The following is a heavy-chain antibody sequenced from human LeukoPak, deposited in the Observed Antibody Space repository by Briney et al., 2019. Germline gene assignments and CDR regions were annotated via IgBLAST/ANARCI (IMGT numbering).Heavy chain of an antibody. D-gene: IGHD3-10*01. J-gene: IGHJ4*02. Sequence: GGSLRLSCAASGFTFSSYSMNWVRQAPGKGLEWVSYISSSSSTIYYADSVKGRFTISRDNAKNSLYLQMNSLRAEDTAVYYCARVLLWFGEFGWGQGTLVTVSS. CDR1: GFTFSSYS. V-gene: IGHV3-48*01. CDR2: ISSSSSTI. CDR3: ARVLLWFGEFG.